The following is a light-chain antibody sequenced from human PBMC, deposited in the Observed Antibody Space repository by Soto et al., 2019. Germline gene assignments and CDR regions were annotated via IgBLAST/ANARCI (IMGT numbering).Light chain of an antibody. CDR1: QAITTY. Sequence: IQLTQSPSSLSASVGDRVTITCRASQAITTYLAWYQQKPGKAPNLLIYAASTLQSGVPSRFSGSGSGTDFTLTISSLQPEDFATYYCQQLNSFPFTFGPGTKLDIK. J-gene: IGKJ3*01. CDR2: AAS. V-gene: IGKV1-9*01. CDR3: QQLNSFPFT.